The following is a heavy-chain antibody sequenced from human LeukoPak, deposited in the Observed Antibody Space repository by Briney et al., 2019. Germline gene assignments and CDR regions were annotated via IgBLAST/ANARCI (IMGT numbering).Heavy chain of an antibody. V-gene: IGHV3-11*01. CDR3: ARYVGIAAAGVNMDV. Sequence: GGSLRLSCAASGFTFSDYYMSWIRQAPGKGLEWVSYISSSGSTIYYADSVKGRFTISRDNAKNSLYLQMNSLRAEDTAVYSCARYVGIAAAGVNMDVWGQGTTVTVSS. CDR1: GFTFSDYY. CDR2: ISSSGSTI. D-gene: IGHD6-13*01. J-gene: IGHJ6*02.